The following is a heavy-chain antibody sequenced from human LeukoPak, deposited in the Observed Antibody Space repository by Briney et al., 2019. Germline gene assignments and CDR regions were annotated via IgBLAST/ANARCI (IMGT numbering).Heavy chain of an antibody. Sequence: GGSLRLSCAASGFTFSTSGMNWVRQAPGKGLEWVAVIWSDGSEKRYADSVKGRFTISRDNSKSTLYLQMNSLRAEDTAVYYCVSGSDTSGYYFYWGQGTLVTVSS. CDR3: VSGSDTSGYYFY. V-gene: IGHV3-33*03. CDR1: GFTFSTSG. CDR2: IWSDGSEK. J-gene: IGHJ4*02. D-gene: IGHD3-22*01.